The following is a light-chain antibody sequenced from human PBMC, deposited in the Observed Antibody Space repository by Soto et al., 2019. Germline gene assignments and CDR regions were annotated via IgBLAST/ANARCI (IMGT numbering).Light chain of an antibody. J-gene: IGLJ1*01. CDR1: SSDVGAYNF. CDR2: EVS. CDR3: CSYAGSSSAYV. V-gene: IGLV2-23*02. Sequence: QSALTQPASVSGSPGQSITISCTGTSSDVGAYNFVSWYQQHPGKAPKLLIYEVSKRPSGVSDRFSGSKSGNTASLTISGLQAEDEADYHCCSYAGSSSAYVFGTGTKVTVL.